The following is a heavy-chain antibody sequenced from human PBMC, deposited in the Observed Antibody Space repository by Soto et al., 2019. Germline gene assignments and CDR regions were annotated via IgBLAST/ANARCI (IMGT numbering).Heavy chain of an antibody. CDR2: IIPILGIA. D-gene: IGHD6-19*01. CDR1: GGTFSSYT. CDR3: ARDHYSSGWYRSPYYHLAV. V-gene: IGHV1-69*04. Sequence: SVKVSCKASGGTFSSYTISWVRQAPGQGLEWMGRIIPILGIANYAQKFQGRVTITADKSTSTAYMELSSLRSEDTAVYYCARDHYSSGWYRSPYYHLAVWGKGTTVTVSS. J-gene: IGHJ6*03.